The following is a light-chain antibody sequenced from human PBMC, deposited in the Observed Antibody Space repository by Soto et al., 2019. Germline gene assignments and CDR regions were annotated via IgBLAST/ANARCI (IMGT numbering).Light chain of an antibody. J-gene: IGKJ1*01. Sequence: DIQMSQSPSSLAASVGDRVTITCRASQSISSYVNWFQQKPWKAPKLVIYVASNLQRGVPPRFSGSGSGTDFSLTISSLQPEDLAIYYCQQSYSLPWTFGPGTKVEIK. CDR2: VAS. CDR3: QQSYSLPWT. CDR1: QSISSY. V-gene: IGKV1-39*01.